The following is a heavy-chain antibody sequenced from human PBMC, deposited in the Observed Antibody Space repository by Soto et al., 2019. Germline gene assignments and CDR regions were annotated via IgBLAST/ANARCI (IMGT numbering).Heavy chain of an antibody. CDR2: IGTAGDT. V-gene: IGHV3-13*01. CDR1: GFTFSSYD. D-gene: IGHD3-22*01. J-gene: IGHJ6*02. CDR3: ARSGLNYYDSSGSTGGMDV. Sequence: VGSLRLSCAASGFTFSSYDMHWVRQATGKGLEWVSAIGTAGDTYYPGSVKGRFTISRENAKNSLYLQMNSLRAGDTAVYYCARSGLNYYDSSGSTGGMDVWGQGTTVTVSS.